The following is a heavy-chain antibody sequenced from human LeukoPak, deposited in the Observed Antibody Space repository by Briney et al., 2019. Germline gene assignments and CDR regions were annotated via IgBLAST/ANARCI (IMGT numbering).Heavy chain of an antibody. D-gene: IGHD6-13*01. J-gene: IGHJ6*03. Sequence: GGSLRPSCAASGFTFSDYYMSWIRQAPGKGLEWLSYISSSGGTIHYADSVKGRFTISRDNAKSSLYLQMNSLRAEDTAVYYCARDWKAGGILIAAAGSGHRYMDVWGKGTTVTVSS. CDR3: ARDWKAGGILIAAAGSGHRYMDV. V-gene: IGHV3-11*01. CDR1: GFTFSDYY. CDR2: ISSSGGTI.